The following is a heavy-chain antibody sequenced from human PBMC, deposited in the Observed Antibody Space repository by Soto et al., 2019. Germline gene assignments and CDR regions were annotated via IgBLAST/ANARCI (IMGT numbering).Heavy chain of an antibody. CDR1: GYTFTSYD. CDR2: MNPNSGNT. D-gene: IGHD3-10*01. CDR3: ARGGGGGFEP. Sequence: QVQLVQSGAEVKKPGASVKVSCKASGYTFTSYDINWVRQATGQGLEWMGWMNPNSGNTGSAQKSRRGVTMTRNTSISPGYMERGSLGSEAPAVYYCARGGGGGFEPWGQGTLVTVSS. J-gene: IGHJ5*02. V-gene: IGHV1-8*01.